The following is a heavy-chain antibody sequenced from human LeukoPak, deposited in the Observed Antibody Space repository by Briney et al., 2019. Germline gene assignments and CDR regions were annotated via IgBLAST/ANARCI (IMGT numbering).Heavy chain of an antibody. D-gene: IGHD1-26*01. CDR1: RYTFTDYY. Sequence: GASVKVSCKASRYTFTDYYMNWVGQAPGQGLEWMGWINPNSGGTNYAQKFQGRVTMTRDTSISTAYMELSSLRSDDTAMYYCTRALGSDYWGQGTLVTVSS. CDR3: TRALGSDY. J-gene: IGHJ4*02. V-gene: IGHV1-2*02. CDR2: INPNSGGT.